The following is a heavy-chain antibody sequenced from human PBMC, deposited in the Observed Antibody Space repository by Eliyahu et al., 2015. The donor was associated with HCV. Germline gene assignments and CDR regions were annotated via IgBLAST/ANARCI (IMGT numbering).Heavy chain of an antibody. J-gene: IGHJ4*02. Sequence: QVPLQQWGAGLLKPSKTLSLTCAVYGGSFSGYSWTWIRQPPGRGLEWIGEINHSGSTNYSPSLKTRVTISVDTSKNQFSLTLTSVTAADTAVYYCARGRTYYLDSWGQGTLVTVSS. V-gene: IGHV4-34*01. CDR1: GGSFSGYS. CDR2: INHSGST. CDR3: ARGRTYYLDS.